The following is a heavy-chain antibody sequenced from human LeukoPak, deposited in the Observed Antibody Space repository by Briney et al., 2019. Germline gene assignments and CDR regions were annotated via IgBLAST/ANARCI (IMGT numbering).Heavy chain of an antibody. J-gene: IGHJ5*02. D-gene: IGHD3-9*01. CDR2: IGFGDDSA. CDR3: AKDPTSVGGRHDWLLDS. Sequence: TGGSLRLSCAASGFTFNSYAMSWVRQAPGKGLEWVSTIGFGDDSAYYADSVKGRFTISRDNSKNTLYLQMNYLRAEDTAVYYCAKDPTSVGGRHDWLLDSWGQGTLVTVSS. CDR1: GFTFNSYA. V-gene: IGHV3-23*01.